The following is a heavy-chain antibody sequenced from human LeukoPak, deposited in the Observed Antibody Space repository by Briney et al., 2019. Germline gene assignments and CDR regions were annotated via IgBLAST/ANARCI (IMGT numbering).Heavy chain of an antibody. CDR2: ISTQSGNT. CDR3: ARGAYGDK. J-gene: IGHJ4*02. CDR1: GYTLTSYG. V-gene: IGHV1-18*01. Sequence: ASVKVSCKASGYTLTSYGINWMRQAPGQGLEWMGWISTQSGNTNYAQKVQGRLTLTTDRSTNTAYMELRSLRSDDTAVYYCARGAYGDKWGQGTVVTVSS. D-gene: IGHD4-17*01.